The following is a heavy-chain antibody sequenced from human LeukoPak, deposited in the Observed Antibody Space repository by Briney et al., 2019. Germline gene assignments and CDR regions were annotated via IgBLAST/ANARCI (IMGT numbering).Heavy chain of an antibody. Sequence: SETLSLTCTVSGGSISSSSYYWGWIRQPPGKGLEWIGSIYYSGSTYYNPSLKSRVTISVDTSKNQFSLKLSSVTAADTAVYYCARDRGSYLSRGLGYWGQGTLVTVSS. CDR2: IYYSGST. D-gene: IGHD1-26*01. V-gene: IGHV4-39*07. CDR3: ARDRGSYLSRGLGY. J-gene: IGHJ4*02. CDR1: GGSISSSSYY.